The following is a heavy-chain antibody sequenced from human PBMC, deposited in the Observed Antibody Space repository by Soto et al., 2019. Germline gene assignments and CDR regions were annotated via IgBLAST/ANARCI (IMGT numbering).Heavy chain of an antibody. Sequence: QPGGSLRLSCAASGFTVSNYWMNWVRQAPGKGLVWVSHIKSDGTTSYADSVEGRFTVSRDDAKNTFYLQMNSLRAEDTAVYYCAKDRGEEGLKFLEWFGGMDVWGHGTTVTVSS. CDR2: IKSDGTT. D-gene: IGHD3-3*01. V-gene: IGHV3-74*01. CDR3: AKDRGEEGLKFLEWFGGMDV. CDR1: GFTVSNYW. J-gene: IGHJ6*02.